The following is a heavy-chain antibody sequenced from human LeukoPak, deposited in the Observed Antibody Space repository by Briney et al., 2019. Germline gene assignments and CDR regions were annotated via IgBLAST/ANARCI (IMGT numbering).Heavy chain of an antibody. J-gene: IGHJ4*02. Sequence: GRSLRLSCAASGFTFSSYAMHWVRQAPGKGLEWVAVIWYDGSNKYYADSVKGRFTISRDNSKNTLYLQMNSLRAEDTAVYYCARADDSSGYSIDYWGQGTLVTVSS. CDR3: ARADDSSGYSIDY. CDR1: GFTFSSYA. V-gene: IGHV3-33*08. D-gene: IGHD3-22*01. CDR2: IWYDGSNK.